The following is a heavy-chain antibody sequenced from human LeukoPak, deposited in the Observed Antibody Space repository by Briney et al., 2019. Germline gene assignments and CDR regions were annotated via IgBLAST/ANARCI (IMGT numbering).Heavy chain of an antibody. J-gene: IGHJ4*02. CDR3: AREYGDFDY. V-gene: IGHV4-4*07. CDR2: INASGRT. CDR1: GGSINNYY. Sequence: SETLSLTCTVSGGSINNYYWSWIRQPAGKVLEWIGRINASGRTNYNSALKSRVTMSVDTSKNQFSLKVKSVTAADTAVYYCAREYGDFDYWGQGTLVTVSS. D-gene: IGHD4-17*01.